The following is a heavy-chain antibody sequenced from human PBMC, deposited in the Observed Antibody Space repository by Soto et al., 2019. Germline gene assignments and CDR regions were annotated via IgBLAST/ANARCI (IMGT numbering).Heavy chain of an antibody. CDR3: ARYNWNLLYYNGMDV. J-gene: IGHJ6*02. Sequence: QVQLVQSGAEVKKPGSSVKVSCKASGDTFSSYAISWVRQAPGQGLEWMGGIIPIFGTENYAQKFQGRVTITADESTSTAYMELSSLRSEDTAVYYSARYNWNLLYYNGMDVWGQGTTVTVSS. CDR1: GDTFSSYA. CDR2: IIPIFGTE. V-gene: IGHV1-69*12. D-gene: IGHD1-1*01.